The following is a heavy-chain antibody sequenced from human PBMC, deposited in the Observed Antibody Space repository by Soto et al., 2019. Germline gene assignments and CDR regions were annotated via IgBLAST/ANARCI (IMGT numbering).Heavy chain of an antibody. CDR3: AKERATTTAFDY. CDR1: GFTFSRDG. V-gene: IGHV3-23*01. J-gene: IGHJ4*02. CDR2: ITDNGGST. D-gene: IGHD4-17*01. Sequence: PGGSLRLSCAASGFTFSRDGMSWVRQAPGKGLEWVSLITDNGGSTYYADSVKGRFTISRDNTKNTLSLQMNSLRAEDTAVYYWAKERATTTAFDYWSQGARVTVCS.